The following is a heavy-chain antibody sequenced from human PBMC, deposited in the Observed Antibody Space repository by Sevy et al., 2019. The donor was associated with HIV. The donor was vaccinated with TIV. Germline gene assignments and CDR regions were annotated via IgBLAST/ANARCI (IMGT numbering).Heavy chain of an antibody. CDR3: ARDPGYCSSTSCYRWFDP. J-gene: IGHJ5*02. D-gene: IGHD2-2*02. CDR1: GFTFSSYW. CDR2: INSDGSNT. V-gene: IGHV3-74*01. Sequence: GGSLRLSCAASGFTFSSYWMHWVRQAPGKGLVWVSRINSDGSNTSYADSVKGRFTISRDNAKNTLYLQMNSLRAEDTAVYYCARDPGYCSSTSCYRWFDPWGQGTLVTVSS.